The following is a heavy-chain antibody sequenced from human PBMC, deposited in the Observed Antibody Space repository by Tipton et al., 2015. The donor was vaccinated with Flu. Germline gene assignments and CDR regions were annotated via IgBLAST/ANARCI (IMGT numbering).Heavy chain of an antibody. CDR2: IYYSGST. CDR1: GGSISSYY. CDR3: ARLDYYDCSGYYYGGWFDP. V-gene: IGHV4-59*07. D-gene: IGHD3-22*01. J-gene: IGHJ5*02. Sequence: TLSLTCTVSGGSISSYYWSWIRQPPGKGLEWIGYIYYSGSTNYNPSLKSRVTISVDTSKNQFSLKLSSVTAADTAVYYCARLDYYDCSGYYYGGWFDPWGQGTLVTVSS.